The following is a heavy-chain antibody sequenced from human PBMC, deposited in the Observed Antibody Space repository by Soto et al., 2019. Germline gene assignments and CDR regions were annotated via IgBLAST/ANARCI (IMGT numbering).Heavy chain of an antibody. Sequence: SETLSLTCTVSGGSISSYYWSWIRQPPGKGLEWIGYIYYSGSTNYNPSLKSRVTISIDTSKNQFSLKLSSVTAADTDVYYCARGHYYDSSGYYGFDYWGQGTLVTVSS. CDR1: GGSISSYY. D-gene: IGHD3-22*01. CDR3: ARGHYYDSSGYYGFDY. J-gene: IGHJ4*02. CDR2: IYYSGST. V-gene: IGHV4-59*01.